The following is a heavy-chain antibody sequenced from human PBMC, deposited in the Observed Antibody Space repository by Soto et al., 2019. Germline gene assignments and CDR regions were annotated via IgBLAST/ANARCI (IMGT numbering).Heavy chain of an antibody. J-gene: IGHJ5*02. D-gene: IGHD1-26*01. V-gene: IGHV1-3*01. Sequence: ASVKVSCKASGYTFTIYAMHWVRKDPEQRLEWMGWINVGNGNTKYLQKFQVRVTITRDTSSSTAYMELSSLRSEDTSEYYCARREWDLLRAPWFDPGGQGTLVTVSS. CDR3: ARREWDLLRAPWFDP. CDR1: GYTFTIYA. CDR2: INVGNGNT.